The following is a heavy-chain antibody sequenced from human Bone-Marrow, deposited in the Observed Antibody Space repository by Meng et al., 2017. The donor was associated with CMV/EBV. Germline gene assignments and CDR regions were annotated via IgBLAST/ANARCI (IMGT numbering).Heavy chain of an antibody. D-gene: IGHD3-9*01. J-gene: IGHJ4*02. CDR2: IYSGGSST. CDR1: GFTFSSYA. CDR3: AKCYYDILTGYWLDY. Sequence: GESLKISCAASGFTFSSYAMSWVRQAPGKGLEWVSVIYSGGSSTYYADSVKGRFTISRDNSKNTLYLQMNSLRAEDTAVYYCAKCYYDILTGYWLDYWGQGTLVTVSS. V-gene: IGHV3-23*03.